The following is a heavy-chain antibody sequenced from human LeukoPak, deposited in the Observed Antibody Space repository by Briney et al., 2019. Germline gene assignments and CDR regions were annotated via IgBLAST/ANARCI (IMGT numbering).Heavy chain of an antibody. V-gene: IGHV3-21*01. D-gene: IGHD6-25*01. CDR1: GFTFSSYS. CDR2: ISSSSSYI. Sequence: GGSLRLSCAASGFTFSSYSMNWVRQAPGKGLEWVSSISSSSSYIYYADSVKGRFTISRDNAKNSLYLQMNSLRAEDTAVYYCALIAASGLGFDYWGQGTLVTVSS. J-gene: IGHJ4*02. CDR3: ALIAASGLGFDY.